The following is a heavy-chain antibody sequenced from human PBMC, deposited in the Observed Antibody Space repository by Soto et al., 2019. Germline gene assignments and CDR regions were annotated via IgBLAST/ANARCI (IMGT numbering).Heavy chain of an antibody. D-gene: IGHD1-1*01. Sequence: EVQLVESGGGFVQAGGSLRLSCAASGFTFSSYWMHWVRQAPGKGLLWVSRLNSDASTINYADSVKGRLTISRANDRNILYMQLNSLRTDATAVYYCARGGGTQLRSLLYNWGQGTMVTVSS. V-gene: IGHV3-74*01. J-gene: IGHJ3*02. CDR3: ARGGGTQLRSLLYN. CDR2: LNSDASTI. CDR1: GFTFSSYW.